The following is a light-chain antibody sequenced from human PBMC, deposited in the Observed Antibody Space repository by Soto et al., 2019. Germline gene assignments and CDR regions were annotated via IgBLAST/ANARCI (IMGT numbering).Light chain of an antibody. CDR2: ATN. J-gene: IGLJ1*01. Sequence: QSVVTQPPSASGTPGQRVTISCSGSSSNVGRSPVNWYQQLPGAAPKLLIYATNQRPSGVPDRFSGSKSGTSASLAISGLQSEDETDYYCAAWDDILKGYVFGTGTKLTVL. CDR3: AAWDDILKGYV. CDR1: SSNVGRSP. V-gene: IGLV1-44*01.